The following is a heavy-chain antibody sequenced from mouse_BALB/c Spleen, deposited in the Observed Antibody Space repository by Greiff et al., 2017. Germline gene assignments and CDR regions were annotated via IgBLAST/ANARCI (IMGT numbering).Heavy chain of an antibody. V-gene: IGHV3-2*02. CDR1: GYSFTSYYV. J-gene: IGHJ2*01. D-gene: IGHD1-1*01. CDR2: ISYSGST. CDR3: ARAADGDSSYFDY. Sequence: EVKLQESGPGLVKPSQSLSLTCTVSGYSFTSYYVWYLIRQSPGNILEWMGFISYSGSTNYNPSLKSRISITRDTSKNQFFLQLNSVTTEDTATYYCARAADGDSSYFDYWGQGTTLTVSA.